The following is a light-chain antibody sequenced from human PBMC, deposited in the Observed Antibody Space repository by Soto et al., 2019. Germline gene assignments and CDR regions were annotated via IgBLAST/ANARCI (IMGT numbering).Light chain of an antibody. CDR2: DVS. CDR1: SSDVGAYNY. V-gene: IGLV2-11*01. CDR3: CSYAGSYTWV. J-gene: IGLJ2*01. Sequence: QPVLTQPHSVSGSPGQSVTISCTGTSSDVGAYNYVSWYQQHPGKAPKLMIFDVSKRPSGVPDRFSGSKSGNTASLTISGLQAEDEADYSCCSYAGSYTWVFGGGTQLTVL.